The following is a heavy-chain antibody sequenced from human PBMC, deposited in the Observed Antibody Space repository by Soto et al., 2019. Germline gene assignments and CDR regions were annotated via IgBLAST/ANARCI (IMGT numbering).Heavy chain of an antibody. CDR1: GYTFTGYY. D-gene: IGHD2-2*01. CDR2: INPNNGGT. J-gene: IGHJ5*02. Sequence: ASVMFSCKAFGYTFTGYYLHWVRQAPGQGLEWMGWINPNNGGTNYAQNFQGRVTMTRDTSIRTAYMELRRLRSDDTAVYYCEREPLYGCSHTTFCNNWYKRWDHGTLVNVST. V-gene: IGHV1-2*02. CDR3: EREPLYGCSHTTFCNNWYKR.